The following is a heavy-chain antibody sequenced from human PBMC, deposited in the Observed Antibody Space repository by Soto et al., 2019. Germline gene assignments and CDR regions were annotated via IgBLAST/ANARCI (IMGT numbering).Heavy chain of an antibody. Sequence: PSETLSLTCTVSGGSIGSYYWSWIRQPPGKGLEWIGYIYYSGSTNYNPSLKSRVTISVDTSKNQFSLKLSSVTAADTAVYYCARGRRYYDSSGSLFTFDYWGQGTLVTVSS. V-gene: IGHV4-59*08. CDR1: GGSIGSYY. J-gene: IGHJ4*02. D-gene: IGHD3-22*01. CDR3: ARGRRYYDSSGSLFTFDY. CDR2: IYYSGST.